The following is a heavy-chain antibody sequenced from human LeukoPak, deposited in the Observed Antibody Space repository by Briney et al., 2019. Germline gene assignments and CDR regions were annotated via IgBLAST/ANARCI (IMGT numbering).Heavy chain of an antibody. D-gene: IGHD3-9*01. J-gene: IGHJ4*02. CDR2: ISSSSSHI. CDR1: GFTFSSYS. CDR3: AESEDYDILTGYAADFDY. Sequence: GGSLRLSCAASGFTFSSYSMNWVRQAPGKGLEWVSSISSSSSHIHYADSVKGRFTISRDNAKNSLYLQMNSLRAEDTAVYYCAESEDYDILTGYAADFDYWGQGTLVTVSS. V-gene: IGHV3-21*01.